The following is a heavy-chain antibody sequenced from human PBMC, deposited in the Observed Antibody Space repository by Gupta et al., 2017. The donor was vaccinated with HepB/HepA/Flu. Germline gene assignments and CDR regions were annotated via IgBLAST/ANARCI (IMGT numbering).Heavy chain of an antibody. Sequence: EVQLLESGGGLVQPGGSLRLSCAASGLTFSTYAMTWVRQAPGKGLEWVSSISYSSDITRYADSVKGRFTISRDNFKNTLYLQMNSLRAEDTAIYYCAKDPNGDYIGAFDSWGQGTLVTVSS. CDR2: ISYSSDIT. CDR3: AKDPNGDYIGAFDS. CDR1: GLTFSTYA. J-gene: IGHJ4*02. V-gene: IGHV3-23*01. D-gene: IGHD4-17*01.